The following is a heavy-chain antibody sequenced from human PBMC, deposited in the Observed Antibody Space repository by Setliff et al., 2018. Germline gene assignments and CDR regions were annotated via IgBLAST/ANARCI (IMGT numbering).Heavy chain of an antibody. CDR3: VRTDYSDGRYSMDV. CDR1: DDSISSRHYY. J-gene: IGHJ6*03. CDR2: IYTSWST. D-gene: IGHD6-19*01. Sequence: SETLSLTCTVSDDSISSRHYYWSWIRQPAGKGLEWLGQIYTSWSTNYNPSLKGRATMSVDTSKNQFSLKLNSVTAADTAVYYCVRTDYSDGRYSMDVWGKGTTVTVSS. V-gene: IGHV4-61*09.